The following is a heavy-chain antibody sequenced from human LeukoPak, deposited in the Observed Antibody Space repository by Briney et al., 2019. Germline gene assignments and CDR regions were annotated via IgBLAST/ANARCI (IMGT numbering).Heavy chain of an antibody. Sequence: GGSQRLSCAASGFTFNSNGMHWDRQAPGKGLEWVASISWDGRNKNYADSVTGRFTISRDNSQNTLYLQMNSLRGEDTAVYYCARSVVTPSSWFDPWGQGTLVSVSS. CDR3: ARSVVTPSSWFDP. J-gene: IGHJ5*02. D-gene: IGHD4-23*01. CDR1: GFTFNSNG. CDR2: ISWDGRNK. V-gene: IGHV3-30*19.